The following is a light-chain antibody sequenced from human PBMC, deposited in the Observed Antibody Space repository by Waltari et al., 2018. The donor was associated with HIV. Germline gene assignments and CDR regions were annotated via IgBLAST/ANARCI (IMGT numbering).Light chain of an antibody. V-gene: IGLV4-69*01. CDR2: FTSDGSH. Sequence: QLVLTQSPSASASLGASVKLTCTLSSGHSSYAIAWHQQQPEKGPRYLMKFTSDGSHSKGDGIPDRFSGSTSGADRYLTISSLQSEDEADYYCQTWGTGIRVFGGGTKLTVL. CDR3: QTWGTGIRV. CDR1: SGHSSYA. J-gene: IGLJ3*02.